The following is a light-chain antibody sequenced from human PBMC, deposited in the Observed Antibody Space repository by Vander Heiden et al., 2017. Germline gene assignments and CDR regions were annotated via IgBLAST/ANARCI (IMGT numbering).Light chain of an antibody. CDR3: QVWDSVTAV. J-gene: IGLJ3*02. CDR2: RDT. V-gene: IGLV3-9*01. CDR1: NIGTKI. Sequence: SYELPQPPSVSVALGQTARITCTGNNIGTKIVRWYQQRPGQAPVLVIYRDTNRPSGIPERFSGSNSGNTATLTISRARAGDEADYYCQVWDSVTAVFGGGTKLTVL.